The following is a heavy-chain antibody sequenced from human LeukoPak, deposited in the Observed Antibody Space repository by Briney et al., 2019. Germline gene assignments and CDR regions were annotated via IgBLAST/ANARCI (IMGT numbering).Heavy chain of an antibody. Sequence: GGSLRLSCAASGFTFSSYGMHWVRQAPGKGLEWVAVISYDGSNKYYADSVKGRFTISRDNSKNTLYLQMNSLRAEDTAVYYCARVPIGDYDFWSGYFYYYYGMDVWGQGTTVTVSS. CDR3: ARVPIGDYDFWSGYFYYYYGMDV. D-gene: IGHD3-3*01. CDR1: GFTFSSYG. CDR2: ISYDGSNK. J-gene: IGHJ6*02. V-gene: IGHV3-30*03.